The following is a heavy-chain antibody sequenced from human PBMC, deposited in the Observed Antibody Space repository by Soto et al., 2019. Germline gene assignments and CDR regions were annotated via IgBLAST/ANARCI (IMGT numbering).Heavy chain of an antibody. Sequence: GASVKVSCKVSGYTLTELSMHWVRQAPGKGLEWMGGFDPEDGETIYAQKFQGGVTMTEDTSTDTAYMELSSLRSEDTAVYYCATTSPSREYAVVITPYYYYGMDVWGQGTTVTVSS. CDR1: GYTLTELS. V-gene: IGHV1-24*01. D-gene: IGHD3-22*01. CDR2: FDPEDGET. CDR3: ATTSPSREYAVVITPYYYYGMDV. J-gene: IGHJ6*02.